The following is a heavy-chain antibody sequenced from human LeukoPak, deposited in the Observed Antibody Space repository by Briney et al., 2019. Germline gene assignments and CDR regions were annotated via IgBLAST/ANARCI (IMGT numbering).Heavy chain of an antibody. Sequence: PGGSLRLSCAASGFTFSSYAMSWVRQAPGKGLEWVSAISGSGGSTYYADSVKGRFTISRDNSKNTLYLQMNSLRAEDTAVYYCATNPEAEQWLVPGYFDYWGQGTLVTVSS. CDR2: ISGSGGST. D-gene: IGHD6-19*01. J-gene: IGHJ4*03. CDR3: ATNPEAEQWLVPGYFDY. V-gene: IGHV3-23*01. CDR1: GFTFSSYA.